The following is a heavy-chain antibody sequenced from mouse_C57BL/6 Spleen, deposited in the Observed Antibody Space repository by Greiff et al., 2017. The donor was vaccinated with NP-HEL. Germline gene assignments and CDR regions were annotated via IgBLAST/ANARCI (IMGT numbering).Heavy chain of an antibody. CDR2: INPSNGGT. CDR1: GYTFTSYW. Sequence: QVQLKQPGTELVKPGASVKLSCKASGYTFTSYWMHWVKQRPGQGLEWIGNINPSNGGTNYNEKFKSKATLTVAQSSRTAYMHLRSLTSEDSAVSYCARGYDGNLYFDYWGKGTTLTVSA. CDR3: ARGYDGNLYFDY. D-gene: IGHD2-14*01. J-gene: IGHJ2*01. V-gene: IGHV1-53*01.